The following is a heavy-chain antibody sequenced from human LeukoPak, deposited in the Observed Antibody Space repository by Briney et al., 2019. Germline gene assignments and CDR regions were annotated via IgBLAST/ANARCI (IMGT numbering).Heavy chain of an antibody. Sequence: GGSLRLSCAASGFTFSSYSMNWVRQAPGKGLEWVSYISSSSSTIYCADSVKGRFTISRDNAKNSLYLQMNSLRAEDTAVYYCARMNDYGDYGRDDYWGQGTLVTVSS. CDR2: ISSSSSTI. J-gene: IGHJ4*02. CDR1: GFTFSSYS. V-gene: IGHV3-48*04. D-gene: IGHD4-17*01. CDR3: ARMNDYGDYGRDDY.